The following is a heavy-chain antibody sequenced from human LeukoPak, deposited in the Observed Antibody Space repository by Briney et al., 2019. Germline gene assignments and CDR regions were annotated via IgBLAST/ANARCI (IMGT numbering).Heavy chain of an antibody. J-gene: IGHJ4*02. CDR3: ARGTRSVVVVPAASLDY. Sequence: ASVKVSCKASGYSFTGYYMHWVRQAPGQGLEWMGWINPNSGATNYAQNFQDRVTVTRDTSISTAYMELSRLRSDDTAVYYCARGTRSVVVVPAASLDYWGQGTLVTVSS. D-gene: IGHD2-2*01. CDR2: INPNSGAT. CDR1: GYSFTGYY. V-gene: IGHV1-2*02.